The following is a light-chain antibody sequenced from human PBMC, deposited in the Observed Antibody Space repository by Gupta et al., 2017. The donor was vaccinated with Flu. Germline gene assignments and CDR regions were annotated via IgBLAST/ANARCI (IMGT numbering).Light chain of an antibody. V-gene: IGKV1-33*01. CDR1: QDISNY. CDR3: QQYDNLPYS. Sequence: IQMTQSPCSLSASVGDRVTINCQASQDISNYLNWYQQKPGKAPKLLIYDASNLETGVPSRFSGSGSGTDFTFTISSLQPEDIATYYCQQYDNLPYSFGRGTKLEIK. CDR2: DAS. J-gene: IGKJ2*03.